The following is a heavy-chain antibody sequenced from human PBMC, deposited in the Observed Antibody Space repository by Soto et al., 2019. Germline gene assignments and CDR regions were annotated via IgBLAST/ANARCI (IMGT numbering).Heavy chain of an antibody. CDR3: ARVRATDYEIDY. CDR1: GFMFGSYW. V-gene: IGHV3-7*03. CDR2: IKRDGSEK. Sequence: GGSLRLSCTASGFMFGSYWMTWVRHVPGKGLQWVANIKRDGSEKYYVDFVKGRFTISRDNAGNSVFLDMNNLRVDDTATYYCARVRATDYEIDYWGQGALVTVSS. D-gene: IGHD4-17*01. J-gene: IGHJ4*02.